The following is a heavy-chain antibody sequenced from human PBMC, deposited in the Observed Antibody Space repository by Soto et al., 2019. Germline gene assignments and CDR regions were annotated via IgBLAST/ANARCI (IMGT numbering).Heavy chain of an antibody. D-gene: IGHD2-2*01. CDR3: ARLPYCSSTSCYWFDP. CDR2: IYYSGST. J-gene: IGHJ5*02. Sequence: QVQLQESGPGLVKPSETLSLTCTVSGGSISSYYWSWIRQPPGKGLEWIGYIYYSGSTNYNPSLKSRVTISVDTSKNQFSLTLSSVTAADTAVYYCARLPYCSSTSCYWFDPWGHGTLVTVSS. CDR1: GGSISSYY. V-gene: IGHV4-59*08.